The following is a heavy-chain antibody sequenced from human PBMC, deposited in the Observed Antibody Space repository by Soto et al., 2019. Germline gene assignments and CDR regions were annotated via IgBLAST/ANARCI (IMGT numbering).Heavy chain of an antibody. CDR3: ARHGQSDSNYVFYYYYYGMDV. CDR2: IYYSGST. J-gene: IGHJ6*02. D-gene: IGHD4-4*01. V-gene: IGHV4-39*01. Sequence: SETLSLTCTVSGCSIRSSSYYWGWIRQPPGEGLEWIGSIYYSGSTYYNPSLKSRVTISVDTSKNQFSLKLSSVTAADTAVYYCARHGQSDSNYVFYYYYYGMDVWGQGTTVT. CDR1: GCSIRSSSYY.